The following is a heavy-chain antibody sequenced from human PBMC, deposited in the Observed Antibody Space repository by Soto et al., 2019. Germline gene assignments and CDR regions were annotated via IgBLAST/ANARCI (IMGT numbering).Heavy chain of an antibody. J-gene: IGHJ4*02. V-gene: IGHV4-39*01. D-gene: IGHD2-2*01. CDR3: ARIVTPSSGRDYFDV. CDR1: GGSISSSSTSF. CDR2: IHHTGSA. Sequence: QLQLHESGPGLVKPSETLSLICTVSGGSISSSSTSFWAWLRQPPGKEVEYIGSIHHTGSAFYNPSLQSRVTVSVDPSRNQFSLQVSSVTAADTAAYYCARIVTPSSGRDYFDVWGQGTLVTVSS.